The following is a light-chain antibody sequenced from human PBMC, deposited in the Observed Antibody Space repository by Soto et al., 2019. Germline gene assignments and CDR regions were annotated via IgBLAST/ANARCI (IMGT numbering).Light chain of an antibody. CDR3: QVWDSSSDHVV. CDR2: DNG. Sequence: SYELSQPPSVSVAPGQTATITCGGTSIGSKSVHWYQQKPGQAPVLVVYDNGDRPSGIPERFSGSNSENTATLTISRVEAGDEADYYCQVWDSSSDHVVIGGGTKVTVL. V-gene: IGLV3-21*02. J-gene: IGLJ2*01. CDR1: SIGSKS.